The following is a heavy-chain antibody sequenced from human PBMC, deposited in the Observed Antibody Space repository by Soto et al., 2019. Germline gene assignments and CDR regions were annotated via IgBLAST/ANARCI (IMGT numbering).Heavy chain of an antibody. CDR3: ARDGFFCSGGSCYSGWLDP. D-gene: IGHD2-15*01. V-gene: IGHV3-48*03. Sequence: GGSLRLSCAASGFTFSSYEMNWVRQAPGKGLEWVSYISSSGSTIYYADSVKGRFTISRDNAKNSLYLQMNSLRAEDTAVYYCARDGFFCSGGSCYSGWLDPWGQGTLVTVYS. J-gene: IGHJ5*02. CDR1: GFTFSSYE. CDR2: ISSSGSTI.